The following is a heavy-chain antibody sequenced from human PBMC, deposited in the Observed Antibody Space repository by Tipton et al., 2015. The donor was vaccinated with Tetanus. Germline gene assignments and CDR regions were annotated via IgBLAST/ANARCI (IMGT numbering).Heavy chain of an antibody. J-gene: IGHJ5*02. CDR1: GGSISNYY. Sequence: TLSLTCTVSGGSISNYYWNWIRQSPGKGLEWLGNIYYSGDTDYNPSLQSRATISLDTAKNHFSLRLSSVAAADTAVYYCARSHVFRLTLFGEEIPRSGRFDLWGQGTLVTVSS. CDR3: ARSHVFRLTLFGEEIPRSGRFDL. V-gene: IGHV4-59*01. CDR2: IYYSGDT. D-gene: IGHD3-3*01.